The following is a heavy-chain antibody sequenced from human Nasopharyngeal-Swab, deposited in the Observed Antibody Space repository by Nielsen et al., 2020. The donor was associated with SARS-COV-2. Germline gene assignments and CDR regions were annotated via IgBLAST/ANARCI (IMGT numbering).Heavy chain of an antibody. CDR1: GYTLTELS. V-gene: IGHV1-69*13. J-gene: IGHJ3*02. CDR2: IIPIFGTA. Sequence: SVKVSCKVSGYTLTELSMHWVRQAPGQGLEWMGGIIPIFGTANYAQKFQGRVTITADESTSTAYMELSSLRSEDTAVYYCARGLGWRGAFDIWGQGTMVTVSS. CDR3: ARGLGWRGAFDI. D-gene: IGHD2-15*01.